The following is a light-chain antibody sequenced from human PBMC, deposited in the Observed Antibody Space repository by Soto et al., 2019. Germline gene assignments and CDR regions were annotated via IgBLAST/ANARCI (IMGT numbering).Light chain of an antibody. CDR1: SSDVGGYNY. J-gene: IGLJ1*01. CDR2: EVS. CDR3: SSYKSSSTPYV. V-gene: IGLV2-14*01. Sequence: QSALTQPASVSGSPGQSITISCTGTSSDVGGYNYVSWYQQYPGKAPKLMIYEVSNRPSGVSNRFSGSKSGNTASLTISGLQDEDEADYYCSSYKSSSTPYVFGTGTKVTVL.